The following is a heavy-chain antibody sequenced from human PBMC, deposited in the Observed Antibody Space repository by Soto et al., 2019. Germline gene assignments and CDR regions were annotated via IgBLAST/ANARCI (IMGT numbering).Heavy chain of an antibody. CDR2: ISGSGGTT. V-gene: IGHV3-23*01. D-gene: IGHD6-19*01. Sequence: GGSLRLSCAASGFTFSSYAMSWVRQAPGKGLEWVSVISGSGGTTYYADSVKGRFTISRDISKNTLFLQMNSLRAEDSAVYYWAKEIGSSWNRFDSRGKRTRVTVAS. J-gene: IGHJ4*02. CDR1: GFTFSSYA. CDR3: AKEIGSSWNRFDS.